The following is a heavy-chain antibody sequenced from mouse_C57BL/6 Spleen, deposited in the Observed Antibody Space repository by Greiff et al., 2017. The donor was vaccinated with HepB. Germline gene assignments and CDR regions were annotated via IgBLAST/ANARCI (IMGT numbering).Heavy chain of an antibody. D-gene: IGHD1-1*01. CDR2: INPGSGGT. CDR3: ARGDYDGSSYRYFDV. Sequence: VQLQQSGAELVRPGTSVKVSCKASGYAFTNYLIEGVKQRPGQGLEWIGVINPGSGGTNYNEKFKGKATLTADKSSSTAYMQLSSLTSEDSAVYFCARGDYDGSSYRYFDVGGTGTTVTVSS. J-gene: IGHJ1*03. CDR1: GYAFTNYL. V-gene: IGHV1-54*01.